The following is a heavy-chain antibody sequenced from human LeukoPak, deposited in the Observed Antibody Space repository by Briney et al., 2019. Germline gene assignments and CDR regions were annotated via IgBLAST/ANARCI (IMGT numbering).Heavy chain of an antibody. V-gene: IGHV1-2*06. D-gene: IGHD6-13*01. J-gene: IGHJ4*02. Sequence: ASVKVSCKESVYTFTAFPIHWVRQAPGQGLEWMGRIHPNSGDTNYVQRLQGRVTMTRDTSINTVFLDLSRLRSDDTAVYYCARDGSNWSSLHFWGQGTLVTVSS. CDR2: IHPNSGDT. CDR1: VYTFTAFP. CDR3: ARDGSNWSSLHF.